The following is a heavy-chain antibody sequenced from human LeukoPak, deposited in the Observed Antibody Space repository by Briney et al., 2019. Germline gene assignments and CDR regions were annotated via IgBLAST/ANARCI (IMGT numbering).Heavy chain of an antibody. CDR3: AKDRSSGLNGFDV. CDR1: GFSIDDYA. Sequence: GGSLRLSCAASGFSIDDYAMHWVRQAPGKGLEWVSGINWNSGSIGHADSVKGRFTISRDNAKNSLYLQMNSLRAEDTALYYCAKDRSSGLNGFDVWGQGTMVTVSS. CDR2: INWNSGSI. J-gene: IGHJ3*01. D-gene: IGHD3-22*01. V-gene: IGHV3-9*01.